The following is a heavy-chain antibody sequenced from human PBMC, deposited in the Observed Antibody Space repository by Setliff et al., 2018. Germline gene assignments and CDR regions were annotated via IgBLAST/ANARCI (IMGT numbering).Heavy chain of an antibody. CDR1: GGTFSSYA. CDR3: ARVQQLGTFDY. J-gene: IGHJ4*02. D-gene: IGHD6-13*01. V-gene: IGHV1-69*13. Sequence: SVKVSCKASGGTFSSYAISWVRQASGQGLEWMGGIIPIFGTANYTQKFQGRVTITADESTSTAYMELSSLRSEDTAVYYCARVQQLGTFDYWGQGTLVTVSS. CDR2: IIPIFGTA.